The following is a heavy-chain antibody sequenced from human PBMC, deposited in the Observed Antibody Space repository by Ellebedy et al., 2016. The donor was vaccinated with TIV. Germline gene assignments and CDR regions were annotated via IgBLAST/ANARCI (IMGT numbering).Heavy chain of an antibody. CDR3: ARVGYSPYGLDV. V-gene: IGHV3-33*07. Sequence: GESPKISXVVSGFTFSNYGIYWVRQAPGKGLEWVALITYDGSTQYYAEYVKGRFTVSRDGSKNTVFLQMNSLRVEDTAVYYCARVGYSPYGLDVWGQGTTVSVFS. D-gene: IGHD2-21*01. CDR1: GFTFSNYG. J-gene: IGHJ6*02. CDR2: ITYDGSTQ.